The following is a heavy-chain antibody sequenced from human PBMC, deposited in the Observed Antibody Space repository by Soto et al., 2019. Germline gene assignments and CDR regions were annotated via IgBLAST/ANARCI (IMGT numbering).Heavy chain of an antibody. J-gene: IGHJ5*02. CDR3: ARGHSNYGFGRSNWFDP. CDR2: IYYSGST. CDR1: CGSISSGGYY. V-gene: IGHV4-31*03. Sequence: TLSLTCTVSCGSISSGGYYWSWIRQHAGKGLEWIGYIYYSGSTYYNPSLKSRVTISVDTSKNQFSLQVSFVTAADTAVYYCARGHSNYGFGRSNWFDPWGQGTLVTGSS. D-gene: IGHD4-4*01.